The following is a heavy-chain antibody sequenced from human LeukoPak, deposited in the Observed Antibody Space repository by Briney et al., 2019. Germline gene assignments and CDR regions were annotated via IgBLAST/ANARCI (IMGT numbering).Heavy chain of an antibody. J-gene: IGHJ4*02. CDR3: ARDVDDY. CDR2: ISSSSSYK. Sequence: PGGSLRLSCAASGFTFSSYSMNWVRQAPGKGLEWVSSISSSSSYKYYADSVKGRFTISRDNAKNSLYLQMNSLRAEDTAVYYCARDVDDYWGQGTLVTVSS. CDR1: GFTFSSYS. V-gene: IGHV3-21*01.